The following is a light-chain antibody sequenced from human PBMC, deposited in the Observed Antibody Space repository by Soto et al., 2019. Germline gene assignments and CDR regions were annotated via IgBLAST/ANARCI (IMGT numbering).Light chain of an antibody. CDR2: EVT. CDR3: SSYTSVTTFVV. CDR1: SSDIGRYNF. Sequence: QSVLTQPASVSGSPGQSITISCTGTSSDIGRYNFVSWYQQHPGKAPKLLVYEVTNRPSGVSNRFSGSKSGNTASLTIFGRQTEDDADYYCSSYTSVTTFVVFGTGTKLTVL. J-gene: IGLJ1*01. V-gene: IGLV2-14*01.